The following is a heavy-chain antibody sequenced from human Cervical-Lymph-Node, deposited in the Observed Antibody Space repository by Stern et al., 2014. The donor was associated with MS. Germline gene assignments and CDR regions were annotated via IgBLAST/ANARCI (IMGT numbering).Heavy chain of an antibody. J-gene: IGHJ5*02. D-gene: IGHD5-12*01. Sequence: QVQLQESGPGLVKPSQTLSLTCTVSGDSINNGNYFWNWIRHGPGNGLEWLGYTRHGATAYYSPSFKSRVDISMNTPNNHFSLRLDSVTVADTAVYYCARQYSAYVLDGFDPWGQGTLVTVSS. V-gene: IGHV4-31*03. CDR3: ARQYSAYVLDGFDP. CDR1: GDSINNGNYF. CDR2: TRHGATA.